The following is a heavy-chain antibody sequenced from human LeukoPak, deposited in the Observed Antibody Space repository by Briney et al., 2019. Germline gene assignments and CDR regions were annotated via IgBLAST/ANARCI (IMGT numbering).Heavy chain of an antibody. Sequence: SETLSLTCTASGGSISSYYWSWIRQPPGKGLEWIGSIYHSGSTYYNPSLKSRVTISVDTSKNQFSLKLSSVTAADTAVYYCARGVTDYDFWSGYYQYYYYMDVWGKGTTVTVSS. J-gene: IGHJ6*03. V-gene: IGHV4-38-2*02. CDR3: ARGVTDYDFWSGYYQYYYYMDV. CDR2: IYHSGST. CDR1: GGSISSYY. D-gene: IGHD3-3*01.